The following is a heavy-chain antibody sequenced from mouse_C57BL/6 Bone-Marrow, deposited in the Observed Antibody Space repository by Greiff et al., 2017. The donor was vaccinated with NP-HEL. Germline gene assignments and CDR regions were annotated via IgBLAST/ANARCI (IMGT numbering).Heavy chain of an antibody. D-gene: IGHD1-1*01. V-gene: IGHV7-3*01. CDR2: IRNKANGYTT. Sequence: EVQVVESGGGLVQPGGSLSLSCAASGFTFTDYYMSWVRQPPGKALEWLGFIRNKANGYTTEYSASVKGRFTISRDNSQSILYLQMNALRAEDSATYDCARYGTTVVEGDAMDYWGQGTSVTVSS. CDR3: ARYGTTVVEGDAMDY. J-gene: IGHJ4*01. CDR1: GFTFTDYY.